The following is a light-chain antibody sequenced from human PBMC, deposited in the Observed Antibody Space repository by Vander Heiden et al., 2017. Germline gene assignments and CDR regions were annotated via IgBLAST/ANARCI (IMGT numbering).Light chain of an antibody. CDR1: QSVSSSY. CDR2: GAS. Sequence: EIVLTQSPATLSLSPGERATLSCRASQSVSSSYLAWYRLKPGQAPRLLIYGASSRATGIPDRFSDSGSGTDFTLTISRLEPEDFAVYYCQQYGSSLLTFGGGTKVEIK. J-gene: IGKJ4*01. CDR3: QQYGSSLLT. V-gene: IGKV3-20*01.